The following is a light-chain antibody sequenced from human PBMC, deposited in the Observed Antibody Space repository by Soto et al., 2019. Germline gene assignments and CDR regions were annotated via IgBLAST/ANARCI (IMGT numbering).Light chain of an antibody. CDR2: DAF. CDR3: QQRGDRPMYT. J-gene: IGKJ2*01. V-gene: IGKV3-11*01. CDR1: QSVRH. Sequence: EIVLTQSPGTLSLSPGARATISCRASQSVRHFAWYQQKPGQAPRVLMSDAFTRASGTPARFSGSGSGTDYSLTISSREPEEFAVYYCQQRGDRPMYTFGQGTILEI.